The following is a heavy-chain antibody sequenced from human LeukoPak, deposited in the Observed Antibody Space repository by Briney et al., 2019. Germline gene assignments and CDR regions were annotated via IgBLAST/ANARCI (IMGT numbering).Heavy chain of an antibody. V-gene: IGHV4-38-2*01. Sequence: SETLSLTCAVSGYSISSGYYWGWIRQPPGKGLEWIGSIYHSGTTLYNPSLKSRVTISLDTSKNQFPLNLSPVTAADTAVYYCARHPGGTYRFDYWGQGTLVTVSS. J-gene: IGHJ4*02. CDR2: IYHSGTT. CDR1: GYSISSGYY. D-gene: IGHD1-26*01. CDR3: ARHPGGTYRFDY.